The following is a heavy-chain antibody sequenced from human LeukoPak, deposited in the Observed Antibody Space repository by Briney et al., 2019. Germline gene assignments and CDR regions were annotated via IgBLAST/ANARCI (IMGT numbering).Heavy chain of an antibody. CDR2: IYHRGST. D-gene: IGHD2-15*01. Sequence: SSETLSVTCAVSGDSVSSGGYSWSWIRQPPGKGLESIGYIYHRGSTYYNPSLQSRVTISVDRSKNQLSLELTSVTAADTAVYYCARNRGRLPGAYWGQGTLVTVSS. CDR1: GDSVSSGGYS. V-gene: IGHV4-30-2*02. CDR3: ARNRGRLPGAY. J-gene: IGHJ4*02.